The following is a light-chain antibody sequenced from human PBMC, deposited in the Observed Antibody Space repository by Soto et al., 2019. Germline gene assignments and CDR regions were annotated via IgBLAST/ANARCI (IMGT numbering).Light chain of an antibody. CDR1: QNIGTY. CDR3: QQSYSTTSIT. V-gene: IGKV1-39*01. CDR2: AAS. Sequence: DVQMTQFPSSLSASVGDRVTITCRASQNIGTYVNWYQHKPGKAPKLLLYAASTLQSAVPSRFSGRGSGTDFTLTISRLQSEDFATYYCQQSYSTTSITFGRGTLLEI. J-gene: IGKJ5*01.